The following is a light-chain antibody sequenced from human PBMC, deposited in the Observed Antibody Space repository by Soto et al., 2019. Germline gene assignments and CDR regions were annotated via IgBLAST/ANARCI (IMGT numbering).Light chain of an antibody. CDR2: SND. J-gene: IGLJ3*02. CDR3: AAWDGSLNGVV. CDR1: SSNIGRNT. V-gene: IGLV1-44*01. Sequence: QSVLTQPPSASGTPGQRVTISCSGGSSNIGRNTVIWYQQLPGSAPKLLMYSNDQRPSGVPARFSGSKSGTSASLAISGLQSEDEADYYRAAWDGSLNGVVFGGGTKVTVL.